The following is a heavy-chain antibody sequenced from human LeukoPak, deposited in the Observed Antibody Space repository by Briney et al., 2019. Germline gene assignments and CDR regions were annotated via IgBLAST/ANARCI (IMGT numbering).Heavy chain of an antibody. Sequence: GGSLRLSCAASGFTFSSYAMSWVRQAPGKGLEWVSAISGSGGSTYYADSVKGRFTISRDNSKNTLYLQMNSLRAEDTAVYYRASNIAARPDAFDMWGQGTMVTVSS. V-gene: IGHV3-23*01. CDR2: ISGSGGST. CDR1: GFTFSSYA. D-gene: IGHD6-6*01. J-gene: IGHJ3*02. CDR3: ASNIAARPDAFDM.